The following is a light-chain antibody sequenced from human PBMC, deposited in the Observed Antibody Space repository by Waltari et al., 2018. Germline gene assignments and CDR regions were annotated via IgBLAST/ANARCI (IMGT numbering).Light chain of an antibody. CDR1: SSDVGGFNY. V-gene: IGLV2-11*01. Sequence: QSALTQPRSVSGSPGQSVTISCTGTSSDVGGFNYVSWYQQHPGRAPPLMIYDVNKRPSGVPERFSGSKSGNTASLTISGLQAEDEADYYCCSYAGSYTWVFGGGTKLTVL. J-gene: IGLJ3*02. CDR2: DVN. CDR3: CSYAGSYTWV.